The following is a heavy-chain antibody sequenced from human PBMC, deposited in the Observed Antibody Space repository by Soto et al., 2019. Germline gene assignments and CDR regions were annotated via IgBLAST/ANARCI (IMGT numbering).Heavy chain of an antibody. CDR1: GYSLRSNY. J-gene: IGHJ6*04. Sequence: ASVKVSCKASGYSLRSNYVHWVRQAPGQGLEWMGWINPNSSGTVYAQKFQGRVSMTRDASLTTAYMQLNRLTSDDTALYHCARDLREEGLNNYGRAVRAKGPTATV. CDR2: INPNSSGT. V-gene: IGHV1-2*02. CDR3: ARDLREEGLNNYGRAV.